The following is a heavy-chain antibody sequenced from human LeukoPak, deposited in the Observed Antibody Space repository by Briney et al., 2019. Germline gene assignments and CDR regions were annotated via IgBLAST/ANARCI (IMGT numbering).Heavy chain of an antibody. V-gene: IGHV3-30*18. J-gene: IGHJ4*02. CDR3: AKEYSTQGSDYYFDY. D-gene: IGHD6-13*01. CDR2: ISYDGSNK. Sequence: GRSLRLSCAASGFTFGSYGMHWVRQAPGKGLEWVAVISYDGSNKYYADSVKGRFTISRDNSKNTLYLQMNSLRAEDTAVYYCAKEYSTQGSDYYFDYWGQGTLVTVSS. CDR1: GFTFGSYG.